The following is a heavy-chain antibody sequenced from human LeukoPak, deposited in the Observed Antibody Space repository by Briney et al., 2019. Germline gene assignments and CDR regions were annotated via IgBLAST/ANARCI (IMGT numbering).Heavy chain of an antibody. CDR3: ARDAGYSSSWYRCFDC. V-gene: IGHV3-48*03. CDR1: GFTFSSYE. D-gene: IGHD6-13*01. Sequence: PGGSLRLSCAASGFTFSSYEMNWVRQARGKGLEWVSYTSPSASTIYYAYSVKGRFTISRDNAKNSLYLQMHSLRAKDSAIYYCARDAGYSSSWYRCFDCWGQGTLVGVSS. CDR2: TSPSASTI. J-gene: IGHJ4*02.